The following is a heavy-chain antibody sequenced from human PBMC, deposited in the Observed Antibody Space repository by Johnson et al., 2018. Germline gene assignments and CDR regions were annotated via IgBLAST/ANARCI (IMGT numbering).Heavy chain of an antibody. Sequence: VQLVESGGGLVQPGGSLRLSCVASGFSFSRSVMSWVRQAPGKGLEWVSTFDGGSGSTYYADSVKGRFTISRDSSKNTLYLQLNSLRGDDSAVYYCAYRMAALGQKYFQDWGQGALVIVSS. V-gene: IGHV3-23*04. D-gene: IGHD5-12*01. CDR3: AYRMAALGQKYFQD. CDR2: FDGGSGST. CDR1: GFSFSRSV. J-gene: IGHJ1*01.